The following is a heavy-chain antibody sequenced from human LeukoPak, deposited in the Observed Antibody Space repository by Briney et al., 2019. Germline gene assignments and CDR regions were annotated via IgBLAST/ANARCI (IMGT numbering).Heavy chain of an antibody. CDR2: IIPIFGTA. CDR3: ARGDGSGYGSEYYGMDV. D-gene: IGHD5-12*01. Sequence: GASVKVSCKASGGTFSSYAISWVRQAPGQGLEWMGGIIPIFGTANYAQKFQGRVTITADESTSTAYMELSSLRSEDTAVYYCARGDGSGYGSEYYGMDVWGRGTTVTVSS. CDR1: GGTFSSYA. V-gene: IGHV1-69*13. J-gene: IGHJ6*02.